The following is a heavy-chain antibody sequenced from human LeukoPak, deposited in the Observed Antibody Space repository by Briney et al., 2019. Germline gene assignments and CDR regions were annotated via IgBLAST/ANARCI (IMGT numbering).Heavy chain of an antibody. CDR2: ISGSGGST. CDR1: GFTFSSYA. Sequence: GGSLRLSCAASGFTFSSYAMSWVRQAPGKGLEWVSAISGSGGSTYYADSVKGRFTISRDNSKNTLYLQMNSLRAEDTAVYCYAKDRGYYDSLDYWGQGTLVTVSS. CDR3: AKDRGYYDSLDY. D-gene: IGHD3-22*01. V-gene: IGHV3-23*01. J-gene: IGHJ4*02.